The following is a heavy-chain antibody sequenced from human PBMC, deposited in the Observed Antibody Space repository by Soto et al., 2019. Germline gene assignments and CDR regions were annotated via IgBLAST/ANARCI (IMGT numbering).Heavy chain of an antibody. CDR3: AKGYCSGGSCLLTYMDV. Sequence: GGSLRLSCAASGFTFSSYAMSWVRQAPGKGLEWASAISGSGGSTYYADTVKGRFTISRDNSKNTLYLQMNSLRAEDTAVYYCAKGYCSGGSCLLTYMDVWGKGTTVTVSS. J-gene: IGHJ6*03. V-gene: IGHV3-23*01. CDR2: ISGSGGST. D-gene: IGHD2-15*01. CDR1: GFTFSSYA.